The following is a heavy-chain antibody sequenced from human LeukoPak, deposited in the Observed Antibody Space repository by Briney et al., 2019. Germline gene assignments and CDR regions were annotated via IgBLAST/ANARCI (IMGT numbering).Heavy chain of an antibody. Sequence: SETLSLTCTVSGGSISSYYWSWIRQPPGKGLEWIGYIYYSGSTNYNPSLKSRATISVDTSKNQFSLKLSSVTAADTAVYYCARQNRYGGNPLVWGQGTLVTVSS. J-gene: IGHJ4*02. CDR1: GGSISSYY. CDR3: ARQNRYGGNPLV. D-gene: IGHD4-23*01. CDR2: IYYSGST. V-gene: IGHV4-59*01.